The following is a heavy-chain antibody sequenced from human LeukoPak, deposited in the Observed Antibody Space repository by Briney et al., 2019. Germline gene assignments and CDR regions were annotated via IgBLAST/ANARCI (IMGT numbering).Heavy chain of an antibody. J-gene: IGHJ4*02. V-gene: IGHV5-51*01. CDR2: IYPGDSDT. Sequence: GESLKISCKGSGYSFTSYWIGWVRQMPGKGLEWMGIIYPGDSDTRYSPSFQGQVTISADKSISTAYLQWSSLKASDTAMYYCARLFQHIVVVTAINYFDYWGQGTLVTVSS. CDR3: ARLFQHIVVVTAINYFDY. D-gene: IGHD2-21*02. CDR1: GYSFTSYW.